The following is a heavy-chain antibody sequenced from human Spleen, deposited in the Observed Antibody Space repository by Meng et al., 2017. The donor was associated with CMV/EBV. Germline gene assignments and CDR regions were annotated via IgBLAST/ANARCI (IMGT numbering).Heavy chain of an antibody. D-gene: IGHD1-26*01. CDR3: ARKPYRRFDF. CDR1: GGSLSGYY. J-gene: IGHJ4*02. CDR2: VNHVGST. V-gene: IGHV4-34*01. Sequence: LSLTCAVSGGSLSGYYWSWIRQPPGKGLEWVGDVNHVGSTNYNPSPKSRVTLSVDMSKNQFSLTMNSVTAADTAVYFCARKPYRRFDFWGQGTLVTVSS.